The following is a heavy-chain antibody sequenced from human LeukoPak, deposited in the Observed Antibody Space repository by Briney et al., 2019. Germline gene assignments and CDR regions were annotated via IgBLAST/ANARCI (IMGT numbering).Heavy chain of an antibody. J-gene: IGHJ6*02. CDR3: ARGPSHPYYYYGMDV. V-gene: IGHV4-4*02. CDR2: IYHSGST. CDR1: GGSISSSNW. Sequence: SGTLSLTCAVSGGSISSSNWWSGVRQPPGKGLEGIGEIYHSGSTNYNPSLKSRVTISVDKSKNQFSLKLSSVTAADTAVYYCARGPSHPYYYYGMDVWGQGTTVTVSS.